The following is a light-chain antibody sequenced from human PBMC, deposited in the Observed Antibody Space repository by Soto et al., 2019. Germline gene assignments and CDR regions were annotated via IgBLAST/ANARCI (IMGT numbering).Light chain of an antibody. CDR2: ATS. Sequence: DVQMTQSPSSLSAFVGDRVTITCPAGQGIAPYLAWFQQQPGKVPKRLIYATSTLQSGVPSRIRGSGSGTDFALTINSLQGEDVGTYYCQKYSSAAHTFGGGTKGEIK. J-gene: IGKJ4*01. V-gene: IGKV1-27*01. CDR3: QKYSSAAHT. CDR1: QGIAPY.